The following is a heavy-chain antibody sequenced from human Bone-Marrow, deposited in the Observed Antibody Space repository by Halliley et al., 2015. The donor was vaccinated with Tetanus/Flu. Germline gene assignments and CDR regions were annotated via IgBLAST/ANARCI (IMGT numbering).Heavy chain of an antibody. Sequence: TLSLTCGVSGGSISSGGYYWSWIRQRPGTGLEWIGYIYYSGTSYYNPSLKSRVTISLDASNNQFSLRLTSVTAADTAIYYCARSPPGVVWGSPLTCLFASWGPGTLVTVSS. CDR3: ARSPPGVVWGSPLTCLFAS. CDR2: IYYSGTS. V-gene: IGHV4-31*11. CDR1: GGSISSGGYY. J-gene: IGHJ4*02. D-gene: IGHD3-16*01.